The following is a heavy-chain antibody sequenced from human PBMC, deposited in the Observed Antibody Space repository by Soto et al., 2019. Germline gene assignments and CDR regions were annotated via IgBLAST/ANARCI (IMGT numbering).Heavy chain of an antibody. V-gene: IGHV1-69*13. CDR3: ASRGGCSSTSCYGSYGMDV. Sequence: ASVKVSCKASGGTFSSYAISWVRQAPGQGLEWMGGIIPIFGTANYAQKFQGRVTITADESTSTAYVELSSLRSEDTAVYYCASRGGCSSTSCYGSYGMDVWGQGTTVTVSS. J-gene: IGHJ6*02. CDR2: IIPIFGTA. D-gene: IGHD2-2*01. CDR1: GGTFSSYA.